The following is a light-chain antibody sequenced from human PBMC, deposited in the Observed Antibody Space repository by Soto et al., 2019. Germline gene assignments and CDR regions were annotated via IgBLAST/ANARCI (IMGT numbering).Light chain of an antibody. V-gene: IGLV2-8*01. CDR2: EVS. Sequence: QSALTQPPSASGSPGQSVTISCTGTSSDVGGYNYVSWYQQYPGKAPKLMIYEVSKRPSGVPDRFSGSKSGKTASLTVSGLQAEDEADYYCTSYAGSDIRVVVGGTKLTVL. CDR1: SSDVGGYNY. J-gene: IGLJ3*02. CDR3: TSYAGSDIRV.